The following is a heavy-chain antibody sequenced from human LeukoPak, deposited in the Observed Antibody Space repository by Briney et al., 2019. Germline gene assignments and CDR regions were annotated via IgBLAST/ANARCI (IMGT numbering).Heavy chain of an antibody. J-gene: IGHJ4*02. CDR3: ARDLNREDFDY. Sequence: PGRSLRLSCAASGFTFNSYDMHWVRQAPGKGLEWVAIIWLDGSAEYYGDSVKGRFTVSRDNSKNTLYLQMDSLRVEDTAVYYCARDLNREDFDYWGQGTLVAVSS. CDR2: IWLDGSAE. V-gene: IGHV3-33*08. CDR1: GFTFNSYD. D-gene: IGHD1-14*01.